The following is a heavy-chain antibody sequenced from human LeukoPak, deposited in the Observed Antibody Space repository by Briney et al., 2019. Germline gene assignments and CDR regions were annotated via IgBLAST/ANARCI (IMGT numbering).Heavy chain of an antibody. V-gene: IGHV4-59*01. Sequence: SETLSLTCTVSGGSISSYYWSWIRQPPGKGLEWIGYIYYSGSTNYNPSLKSRVTISVDTSKNQFSLKLSSVTAADTAVYYCARVSDFWSGYYTGPFDYWGQGTLVTVSS. CDR1: GGSISSYY. CDR2: IYYSGST. J-gene: IGHJ4*02. CDR3: ARVSDFWSGYYTGPFDY. D-gene: IGHD3-3*01.